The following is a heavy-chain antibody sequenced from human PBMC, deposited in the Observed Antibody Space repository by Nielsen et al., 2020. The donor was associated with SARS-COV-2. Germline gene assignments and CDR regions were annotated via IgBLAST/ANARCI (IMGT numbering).Heavy chain of an antibody. D-gene: IGHD6-13*01. Sequence: GESLKISCAASGFTFSSYWMSWVRQAPGKGLEWVANIKQDGSEKYYVDSVKGRFTISRDNAKNSLYLQMNSLRAEDTAVYYCARDHSSSWSYDAFDIWGQGTMVTVSS. CDR3: ARDHSSSWSYDAFDI. J-gene: IGHJ3*02. V-gene: IGHV3-7*01. CDR2: IKQDGSEK. CDR1: GFTFSSYW.